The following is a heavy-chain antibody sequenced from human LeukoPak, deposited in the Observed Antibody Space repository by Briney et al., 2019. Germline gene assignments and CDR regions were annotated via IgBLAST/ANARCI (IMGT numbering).Heavy chain of an antibody. Sequence: PSQTLSLTCTVSGGSISSGSYYWSWIRQPPGKGLEWIGYIYYSGSTNYNPSLKSRVTISVDTSKNQFSLKLSSVTAADTAVYYCARGGYDYVWGSYRYYYYMDVWGKGTTVTISS. CDR1: GGSISSGSYY. D-gene: IGHD3-16*02. CDR2: IYYSGST. CDR3: ARGGYDYVWGSYRYYYYMDV. V-gene: IGHV4-61*01. J-gene: IGHJ6*03.